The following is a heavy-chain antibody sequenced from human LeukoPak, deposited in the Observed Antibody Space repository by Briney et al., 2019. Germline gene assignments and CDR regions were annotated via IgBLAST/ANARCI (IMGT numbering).Heavy chain of an antibody. D-gene: IGHD3-10*01. CDR3: AKDDAWLRFGE. V-gene: IGHV3-23*01. CDR2: ISPSGDIT. J-gene: IGHJ4*02. CDR1: GFTFSSYG. Sequence: GGSLRLSCAASGFTFSSYGMNWVRQAPGKGLEWVSGISPSGDITYYADSVKGRFTISRDNSKNTLYLEVISLTAEDTAVYYCAKDDAWLRFGEWSQGTLVTVSS.